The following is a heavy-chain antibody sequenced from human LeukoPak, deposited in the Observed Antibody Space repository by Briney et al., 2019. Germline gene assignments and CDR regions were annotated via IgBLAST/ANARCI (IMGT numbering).Heavy chain of an antibody. CDR2: ISSSGTTI. V-gene: IGHV3-48*03. CDR1: GFTFSSYE. CDR3: ARDMRDYVWGSYRYTNYYYYYGMDV. Sequence: GGSLRLSCAASGFTFSSYEMNWVCQARGKGLECVPYISSSGTTIYYADSVKGGFTISRDNAKNSLYLQMNSLRADDTAVYYCARDMRDYVWGSYRYTNYYYYYGMDVWGQGTTVTVSS. D-gene: IGHD3-16*02. J-gene: IGHJ6*02.